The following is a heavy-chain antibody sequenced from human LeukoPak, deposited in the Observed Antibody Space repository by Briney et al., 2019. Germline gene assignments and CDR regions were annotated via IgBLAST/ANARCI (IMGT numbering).Heavy chain of an antibody. CDR1: GYTFTNYG. CDR3: AGSVYGDYVSGFDY. D-gene: IGHD4-17*01. Sequence: ASVKVSCKTSGYTFTNYGINWVRQAPGQGLEWMGWISAYNGNTNYAQNLQGRVTMTTDTSTSTAYMELRSLRSDDTAVFYCAGSVYGDYVSGFDYWGQGTLVTVSS. CDR2: ISAYNGNT. V-gene: IGHV1-18*01. J-gene: IGHJ4*02.